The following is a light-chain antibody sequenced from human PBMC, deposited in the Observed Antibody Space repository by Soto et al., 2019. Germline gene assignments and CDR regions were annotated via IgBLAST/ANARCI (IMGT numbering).Light chain of an antibody. CDR1: QSVSSY. CDR2: DAS. Sequence: EIVLTQSPATLSLSPGERATLSCRASQSVSSYLAWYQQKLGQAPRLLIYDASHRATGIPARFSGSGSGTDFTLTISSLEPEDFAVYYGQQRSNWLTFGQGTKVEIK. V-gene: IGKV3-11*01. J-gene: IGKJ1*01. CDR3: QQRSNWLT.